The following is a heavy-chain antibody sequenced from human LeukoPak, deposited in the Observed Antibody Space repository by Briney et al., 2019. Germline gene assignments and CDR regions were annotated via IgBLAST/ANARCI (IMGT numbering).Heavy chain of an antibody. CDR1: GGSISSNNW. Sequence: PSGTLSLTCAVSGGSISSNNWWNWVRQPPGKGLEWIGRIYHSGSTDYSPSLKSRVTFSVDKSKNQFSLRLSSVTAADTAIYYCARAVSGYGLFDYWGQGTLVTVSS. V-gene: IGHV4-4*02. J-gene: IGHJ4*02. D-gene: IGHD5-12*01. CDR2: IYHSGST. CDR3: ARAVSGYGLFDY.